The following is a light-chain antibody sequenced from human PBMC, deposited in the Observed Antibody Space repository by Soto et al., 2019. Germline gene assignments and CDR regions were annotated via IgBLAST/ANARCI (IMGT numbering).Light chain of an antibody. CDR3: QQRSNWPRT. CDR1: QSVSGN. V-gene: IGKV3D-20*02. Sequence: ETVMTQSPGTLSVSPGERATLSCRASQSVSGNLAWYQQKPGQAPRLLIYGASSRATGIPDRFSGSGSGTGFTLTISRLEPEDFAVYYCQQRSNWPRTFGQGTKVDIK. J-gene: IGKJ1*01. CDR2: GAS.